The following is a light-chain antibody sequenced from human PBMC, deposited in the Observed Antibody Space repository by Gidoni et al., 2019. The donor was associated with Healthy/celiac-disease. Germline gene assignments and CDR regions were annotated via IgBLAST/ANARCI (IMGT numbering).Light chain of an antibody. J-gene: IGKJ1*01. CDR3: QKYNSAPPT. CDR1: QGISNY. CDR2: AAS. Sequence: DNQMTQSPSSLSASVGDRVTITCRASQGISNYLAWYQQKPGKVPKPLIYAASTLQSGVPSRFSGSGSGTDFTFTISSLQPEDVATYYCQKYNSAPPTFGQGTKVEIK. V-gene: IGKV1-27*01.